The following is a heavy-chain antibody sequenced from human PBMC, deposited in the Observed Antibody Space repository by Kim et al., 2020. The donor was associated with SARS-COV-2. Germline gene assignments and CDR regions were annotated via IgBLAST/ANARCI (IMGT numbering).Heavy chain of an antibody. D-gene: IGHD3-10*01. CDR2: INAGNGNT. J-gene: IGHJ4*02. Sequence: ASVKVSCKASGYTFTSYAMHWVRQAPGQRLEWMGWINAGNGNTKYSQKFQGRVTITRDTSASTAYMELSSLRSEDTAVYYCARTPVRGVWFGELSFDYWGQGTLVTVSS. CDR3: ARTPVRGVWFGELSFDY. V-gene: IGHV1-3*01. CDR1: GYTFTSYA.